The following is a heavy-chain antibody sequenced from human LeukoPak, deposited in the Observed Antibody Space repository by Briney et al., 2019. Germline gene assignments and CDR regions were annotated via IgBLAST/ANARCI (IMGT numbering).Heavy chain of an antibody. V-gene: IGHV3-30*18. D-gene: IGHD2/OR15-2a*01. CDR3: AKDYGSPTYTFGF. Sequence: PGGSPRLSCAASGFTFSSYGMHWVRQAPGKGLEWVAVISYDGSNKYYADSVKGRFTISRDNSKNTLYLQMNSLRAEDTAVYYCAKDYGSPTYTFGFWGQGTLVTVSS. CDR2: ISYDGSNK. CDR1: GFTFSSYG. J-gene: IGHJ4*02.